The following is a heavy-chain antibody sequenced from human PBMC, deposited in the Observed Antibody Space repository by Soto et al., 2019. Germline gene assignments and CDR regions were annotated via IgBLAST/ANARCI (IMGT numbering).Heavy chain of an antibody. V-gene: IGHV3-74*01. CDR2: INSDGSST. CDR1: GFTFSSYG. D-gene: IGHD3-3*01. J-gene: IGHJ6*02. CDR3: ARAHDPESPYSYYAMDV. Sequence: PGGPLRLSCAASGFTFSSYGLHWVRQAPGKGLGWGSDINSDGSSTRYADSVKGRFTISRDNAKNTLYVRMNSRRAEDTAVYYCARAHDPESPYSYYAMDVWGPGTTVTVSS.